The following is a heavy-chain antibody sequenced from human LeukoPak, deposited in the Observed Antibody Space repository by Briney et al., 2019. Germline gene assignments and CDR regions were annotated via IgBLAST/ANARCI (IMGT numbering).Heavy chain of an antibody. J-gene: IGHJ4*02. D-gene: IGHD3-22*01. Sequence: GGSLRLSCAASGFTFSSYAMSWVRQAPGKGLEWVSAISGSGGSTYYADSVKGRFTISRDNSKNTLYLQMNSLRAEDTAVYYCAKDLPRPYHYDSSGEHFDYWGQGTLVTVSS. CDR2: ISGSGGST. CDR3: AKDLPRPYHYDSSGEHFDY. CDR1: GFTFSSYA. V-gene: IGHV3-23*01.